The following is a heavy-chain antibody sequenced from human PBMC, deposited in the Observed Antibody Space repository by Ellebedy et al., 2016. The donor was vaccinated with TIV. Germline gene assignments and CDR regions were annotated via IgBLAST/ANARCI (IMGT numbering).Heavy chain of an antibody. D-gene: IGHD3-22*01. CDR1: GYTFTSYY. CDR3: ARGDNYYNDSSGYYYTY. J-gene: IGHJ4*02. V-gene: IGHV1-46*01. CDR2: INPTTGNS. Sequence: ASVKVSCKASGYTFTSYYFYWVRQAPGQGLEWMGIINPTTGNSNYAQKFQGRVTMTRDTSTSTVYMELSSLRSEDTAVYYCARGDNYYNDSSGYYYTYWGQGTLVTVSS.